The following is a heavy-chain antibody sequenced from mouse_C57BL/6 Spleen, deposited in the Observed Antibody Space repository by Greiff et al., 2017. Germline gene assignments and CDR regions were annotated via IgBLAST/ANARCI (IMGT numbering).Heavy chain of an antibody. D-gene: IGHD1-1*01. CDR3: GGYGSSYAYAMDY. CDR1: GFTFTSYW. J-gene: IGHJ4*01. CDR2: IYPGSGST. Sequence: VQLQQPGAELVKPGASVKMSCTASGFTFTSYWMTWVQQRPGQGLEWIGDIYPGSGSTNYNEKFKSKATLTVDTSSSTAYMQLSSLTSEDSAVYYCGGYGSSYAYAMDYWGQGTSVTVSS. V-gene: IGHV1-55*01.